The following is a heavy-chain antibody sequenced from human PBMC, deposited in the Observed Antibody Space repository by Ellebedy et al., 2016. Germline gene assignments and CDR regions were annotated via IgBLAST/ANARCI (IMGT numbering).Heavy chain of an antibody. CDR2: ISPSSITI. Sequence: GGSLRLXXAASGFTFSDYYISWIRQTPGKGLEWVTYISPSSITISYTDSVKGRFTISGDNAKNSLYLQLNSLRVEDTAVYFCARGTGHFDYWGQGTLVTVSS. D-gene: IGHD1-1*01. CDR1: GFTFSDYY. J-gene: IGHJ4*02. CDR3: ARGTGHFDY. V-gene: IGHV3-11*01.